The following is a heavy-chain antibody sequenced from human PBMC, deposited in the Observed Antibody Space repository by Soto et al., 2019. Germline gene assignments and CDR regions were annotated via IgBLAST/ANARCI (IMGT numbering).Heavy chain of an antibody. CDR1: GYTFTSYD. J-gene: IGHJ5*02. V-gene: IGHV1-8*01. CDR3: ARGYPGYCISTSCYAHWFDP. Sequence: QVQLVQSGAEVKKPGASVKVSCKASGYTFTSYDINWVRQATGQGLEWMGWMKPNSGNTGYAQKFQGRVTMTRNTSISTAYMELSSLRSEDTAVYYCARGYPGYCISTSCYAHWFDPWGQGTLVTVSS. D-gene: IGHD2-2*01. CDR2: MKPNSGNT.